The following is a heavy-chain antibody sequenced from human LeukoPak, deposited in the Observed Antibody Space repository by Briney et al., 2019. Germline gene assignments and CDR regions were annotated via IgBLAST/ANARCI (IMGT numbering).Heavy chain of an antibody. CDR1: GFALSNNA. D-gene: IGHD1-26*01. J-gene: IGHJ4*02. V-gene: IGHV3-30*03. CDR3: ARDLRVGATTPLYFDY. Sequence: GGSLRLSCGASGFALSNNAVLGVRQAPGKGLEWVAVISYDGSVKNYGESVKGRFTISRDNSKSTLYLEMNTLGAEDTAVYYCARDLRVGATTPLYFDYWGQGTLVTVSS. CDR2: ISYDGSVK.